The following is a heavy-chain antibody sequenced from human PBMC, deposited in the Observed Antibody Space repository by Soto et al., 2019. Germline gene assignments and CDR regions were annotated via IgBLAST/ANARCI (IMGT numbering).Heavy chain of an antibody. J-gene: IGHJ6*02. Sequence: EVQLLESEGGLVQPGGSLRLSCAASGLTFSSYWMSWVRQAPVKGLEWVGNIKQDGSEKNYVDFMEGRFTISRDNAENSLYLQMNCLRAEDTAVYYCARIASAGRGWDVWGQGTTVVVSS. CDR3: ARIASAGRGWDV. D-gene: IGHD6-13*01. CDR2: IKQDGSEK. V-gene: IGHV3-7*01. CDR1: GLTFSSYW.